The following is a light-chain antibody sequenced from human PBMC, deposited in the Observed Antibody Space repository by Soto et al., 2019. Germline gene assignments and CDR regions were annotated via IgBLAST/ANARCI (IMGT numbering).Light chain of an antibody. V-gene: IGLV2-14*01. CDR2: EVS. J-gene: IGLJ1*01. CDR1: SSDVGAYTS. CDR3: SSYTSSSTPYV. Sequence: QSALTQPASVSGSPGQSITISCTGTSSDVGAYTSVSWYQQHPGKAPKLIIYEVSNRPPGISTRFSGSKSASTASLTISGLQAEDEADYYCSSYTSSSTPYVFGTGTKVTVL.